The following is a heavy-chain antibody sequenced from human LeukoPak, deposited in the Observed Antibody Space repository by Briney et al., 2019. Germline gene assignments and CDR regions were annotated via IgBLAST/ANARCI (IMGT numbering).Heavy chain of an antibody. Sequence: GGSLRLSCAASGFTFSSYGMHWVRQTPGKGLEWVAVIWYDGSNKYYADSVKGRFTISRDNSKNTLYLQMNSLRAEDTAVYYCARGRDYYDSSGSYEYHFDYWGQGTLVTVSS. J-gene: IGHJ4*02. D-gene: IGHD3-22*01. CDR1: GFTFSSYG. V-gene: IGHV3-33*01. CDR2: IWYDGSNK. CDR3: ARGRDYYDSSGSYEYHFDY.